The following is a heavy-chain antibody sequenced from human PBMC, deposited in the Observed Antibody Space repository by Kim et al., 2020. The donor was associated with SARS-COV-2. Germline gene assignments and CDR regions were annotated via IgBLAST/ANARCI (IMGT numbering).Heavy chain of an antibody. J-gene: IGHJ6*02. D-gene: IGHD1-1*01. V-gene: IGHV3-30*18. CDR2: ISYDGSNK. CDR3: AKEVPSREVGLDV. CDR1: GFTFSSYG. Sequence: GGSLRLSCAASGFTFSSYGMHWVRQAPGKGLEWVAVISYDGSNKYYADSVKGRFTISRDNSKNTLYLQMNSLRAEDTAVYYCAKEVPSREVGLDVWGQGTTVTVSS.